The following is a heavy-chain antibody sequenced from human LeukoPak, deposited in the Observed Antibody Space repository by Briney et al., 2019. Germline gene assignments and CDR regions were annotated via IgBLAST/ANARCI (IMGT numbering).Heavy chain of an antibody. V-gene: IGHV3-48*01. J-gene: IGHJ4*02. CDR1: GFTFSSYS. Sequence: GGSLRLSCAASGFTFSSYSMNWVRQAPGKGLDGVSYISTSSSTIYYADFVKGRFTISRDNAKNSLYLQMNSLRAEDTAVYYCARDRDIVVVPAAIPYYFDFWGQGTLVTVSS. CDR2: ISTSSSTI. D-gene: IGHD2-2*02. CDR3: ARDRDIVVVPAAIPYYFDF.